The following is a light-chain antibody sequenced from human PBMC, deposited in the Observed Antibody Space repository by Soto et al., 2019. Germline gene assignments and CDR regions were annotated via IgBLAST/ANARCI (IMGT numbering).Light chain of an antibody. V-gene: IGKV3-15*01. CDR2: GAS. CDR3: QQHNDWPRT. CDR1: QSVGSN. Sequence: EVVMTQSPATLSVSPGERATLSCRASQSVGSNVAWYQQKAGQAPRLLLYGASTRATGIPARISGSGSGTEFTLTIGSLQSDDFAVYYCQQHNDWPRTFGQGTKVEIK. J-gene: IGKJ1*01.